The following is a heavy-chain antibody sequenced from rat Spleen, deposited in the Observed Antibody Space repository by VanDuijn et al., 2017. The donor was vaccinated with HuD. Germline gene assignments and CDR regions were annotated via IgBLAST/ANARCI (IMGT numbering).Heavy chain of an antibody. CDR2: ISYDGLGT. CDR3: ARRYDFDY. J-gene: IGHJ2*01. V-gene: IGHV5-29*01. D-gene: IGHD2-1*01. CDR1: GFTFSNYD. Sequence: EVQLVESGGGSVQPGRSMKLSCAVSGFTFSNYDMAWVRQAPTKGLEWVAIISYDGLGTYYRDSVKGRFTISRDNAKSTLYLQMDSLRSEDTATYYCARRYDFDYWGQGVMVTVSS.